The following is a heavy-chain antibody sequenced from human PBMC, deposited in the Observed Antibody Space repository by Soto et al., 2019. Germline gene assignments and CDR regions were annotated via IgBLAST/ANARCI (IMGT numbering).Heavy chain of an antibody. V-gene: IGHV3-23*01. J-gene: IGHJ4*02. Sequence: PGGSLRLSCAASGFTFTNYAMTWVRQAPGKGLEWVSISSDSGSGGSTNYADSVKGRFTISRDNSKNTLYLQMNSLRVEDTAVYYCAKDRDDYRNYVFDYWGQGTLVTVSS. CDR1: GFTFTNYA. CDR2: SSDSGSGGST. CDR3: AKDRDDYRNYVFDY. D-gene: IGHD4-4*01.